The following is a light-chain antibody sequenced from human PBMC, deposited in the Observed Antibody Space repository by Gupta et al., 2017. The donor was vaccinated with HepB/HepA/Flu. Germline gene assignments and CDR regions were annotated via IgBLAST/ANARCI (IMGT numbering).Light chain of an antibody. V-gene: IGLV2-14*01. CDR3: SSYTSSSTPV. CDR2: DVS. J-gene: IGLJ2*01. CDR1: SSDVGGYNY. Sequence: QSALTQPASGSGSPGQSVTIPCPGTSSDVGGYNYVSWYQQHPGKAPKLMIYDVSNRPSGVSNRFSGSKSGNTASLTISGLQAEDEADYYCSSYTSSSTPVFGGGTKLTVL.